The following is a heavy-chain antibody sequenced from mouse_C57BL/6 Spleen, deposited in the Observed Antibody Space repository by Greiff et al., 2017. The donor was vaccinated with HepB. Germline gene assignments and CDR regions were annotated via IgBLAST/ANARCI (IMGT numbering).Heavy chain of an antibody. Sequence: EVHLVESGPELVKPGASVKIPCKASGYTFTDYNMDWVKQSHGKSLEWIGDINPNNGGTIYNQKFKGKATLTVDKSSSTAYMELRSLTSEDTAVYYCARRSVYYGSSYDYAMDYWGQGTSVTVSS. CDR2: INPNNGGT. CDR1: GYTFTDYN. CDR3: ARRSVYYGSSYDYAMDY. V-gene: IGHV1-18*01. J-gene: IGHJ4*01. D-gene: IGHD1-1*01.